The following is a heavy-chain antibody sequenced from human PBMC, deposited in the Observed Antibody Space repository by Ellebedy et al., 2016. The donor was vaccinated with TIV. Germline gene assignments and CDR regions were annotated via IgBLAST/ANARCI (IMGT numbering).Heavy chain of an antibody. D-gene: IGHD6-13*01. Sequence: MPSETLSLTFTVSGGSIKSDPYYWGWIRQPQGKGLEWVGSIYSSGLNFSSPSLKSRVTISVDTSTNQFSLSLSSVTAADTALYFCARILPVSYSTAFDIWGPGTMVTISS. CDR3: ARILPVSYSTAFDI. CDR2: IYSSGLN. V-gene: IGHV4-39*07. J-gene: IGHJ3*02. CDR1: GGSIKSDPYY.